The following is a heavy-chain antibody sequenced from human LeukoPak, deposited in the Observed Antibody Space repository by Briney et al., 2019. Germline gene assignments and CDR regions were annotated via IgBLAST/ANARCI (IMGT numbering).Heavy chain of an antibody. CDR3: ARHDLGGYSSVWYYFDY. D-gene: IGHD6-19*01. J-gene: IGHJ4*02. V-gene: IGHV4-39*01. CDR2: ICYSGST. Sequence: SETLSLTCIVSGGSISSGTYYWGWIRQPPGKGLEWIGSICYSGSTYYNPSLKSRVTISVDTSENQFSLKLSSVTAADTAVYYCARHDLGGYSSVWYYFDYWGQGTLVTVSS. CDR1: GGSISSGTYY.